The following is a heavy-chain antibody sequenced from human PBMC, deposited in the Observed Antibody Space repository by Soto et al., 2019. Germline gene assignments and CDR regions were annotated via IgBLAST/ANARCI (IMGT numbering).Heavy chain of an antibody. CDR1: GYTFTIYD. V-gene: IGHV1-8*01. J-gene: IGHJ6*02. D-gene: IGHD6-13*01. CDR2: MNPNSGNT. CDR3: ARGRYSSSWYKHYYYYGMDV. Sequence: ASVKVSCKASGYTFTIYDINCVLQSSLQWLDWMGWMNPNSGNTGYAQKFQGRVTMTRNTSISTAYMELSSLRSEDTAVYYCARGRYSSSWYKHYYYYGMDVWGQGTTVTVSS.